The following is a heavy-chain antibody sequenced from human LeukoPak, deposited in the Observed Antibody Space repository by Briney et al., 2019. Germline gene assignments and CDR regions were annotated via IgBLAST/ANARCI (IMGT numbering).Heavy chain of an antibody. D-gene: IGHD3-22*01. J-gene: IGHJ4*02. CDR2: ISGSGPTI. Sequence: GGSLRLSCAGSGFTFSNYGVSWGRQAPGKGVGWVSGISGSGPTIFYADSVTGRFPISRNNSKNTLYLQMSSLRAEDTALYYCAKSPGPYYYGYYFDFWRQGTLVAVSS. CDR1: GFTFSNYG. V-gene: IGHV3-23*01. CDR3: AKSPGPYYYGYYFDF.